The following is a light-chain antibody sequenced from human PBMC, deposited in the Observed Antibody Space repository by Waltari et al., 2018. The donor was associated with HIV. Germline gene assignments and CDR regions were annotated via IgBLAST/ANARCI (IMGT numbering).Light chain of an antibody. Sequence: QSGLTQPFSASKPPGQRVLISCIGNSSNIGKNYVSGYQTVTGAAPKLIIYRNDRRPSGVPDRFSAAKSGNTASLTISGLQAEDEADYYCSSYTSSSTLVVFGGGTKLTVL. J-gene: IGLJ2*01. V-gene: IGLV1-47*01. CDR1: SSNIGKNY. CDR2: RND. CDR3: SSYTSSSTLVV.